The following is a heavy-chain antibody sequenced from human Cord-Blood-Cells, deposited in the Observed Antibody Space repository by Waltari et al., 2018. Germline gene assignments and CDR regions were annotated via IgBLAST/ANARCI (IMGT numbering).Heavy chain of an antibody. CDR1: GFTFSSYS. CDR2: ISSSSSYI. Sequence: EVQLVESGGGLVKPGGSLRLSCAASGFTFSSYSMNWVRQAPGKGLECVSSISSSSSYIYYADSVKGRFTISRDNAKNSLYLQMNSLRAEDTAVYYCASLLSGGFGEAQIDYWGQGTLVTVSS. J-gene: IGHJ4*02. V-gene: IGHV3-21*01. CDR3: ASLLSGGFGEAQIDY. D-gene: IGHD3-10*01.